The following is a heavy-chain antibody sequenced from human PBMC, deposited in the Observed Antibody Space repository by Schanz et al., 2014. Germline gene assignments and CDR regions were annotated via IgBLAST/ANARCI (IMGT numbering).Heavy chain of an antibody. J-gene: IGHJ4*02. Sequence: QVQLVESGGGVVQPGRSLRLSCSASGFTLSSYGMHWVRQAPGKGLEWVAFTRPDGSNKYYADSVKGRFTISRDNSKNTLYLQMNSLRAEDTAVYYCAKDKRGRSSWFFDYWGQGTLVTVSS. V-gene: IGHV3-30*02. CDR1: GFTLSSYG. CDR3: AKDKRGRSSWFFDY. CDR2: TRPDGSNK. D-gene: IGHD6-13*01.